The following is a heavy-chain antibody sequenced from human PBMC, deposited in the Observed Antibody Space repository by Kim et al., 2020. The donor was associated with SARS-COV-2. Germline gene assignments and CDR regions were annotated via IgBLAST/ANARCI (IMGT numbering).Heavy chain of an antibody. CDR1: GGSISSSNW. J-gene: IGHJ3*02. Sequence: SETLSLTCAVSGGSISSSNWWSWVRQPPGKGLEWIGEIYHSGSTNYNPSLKSRVTISVDKSKNQFSLKLSSVTAADTAVYCCARSNAVRGVINAFDIWGQGTMVTVSS. D-gene: IGHD3-10*01. V-gene: IGHV4-4*01. CDR2: IYHSGST. CDR3: ARSNAVRGVINAFDI.